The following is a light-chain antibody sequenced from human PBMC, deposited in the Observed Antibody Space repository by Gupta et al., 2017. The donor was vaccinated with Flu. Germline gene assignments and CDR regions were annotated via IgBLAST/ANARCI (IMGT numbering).Light chain of an antibody. J-gene: IGLJ3*02. CDR3: SSYTSSNSVE. CDR2: EVI. CDR1: SSDVGGYNY. Sequence: SALTQPASVSGSPGQSITISCTGTSSDVGGYNYVSWYQHHPGKAPKLMIYEVINRPSGVSNRFSGSKSGNTASLTISGLQAEDEADEYCSSYTSSNSVEFGGGTKLTVL. V-gene: IGLV2-14*01.